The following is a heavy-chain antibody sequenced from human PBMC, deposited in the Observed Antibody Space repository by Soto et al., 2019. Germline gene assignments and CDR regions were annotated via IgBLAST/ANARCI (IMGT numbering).Heavy chain of an antibody. CDR1: GVTFSSYD. Sequence: EVQLVESGGGLVQPGGSLRISCAESGVTFSSYDMHWVRQVTGKGLEWVAASGTAGDAYYPNSVKGRFTIYRENAKNSLYLQMHSLRAGDTAVYYCARSFITGVLDYWGQGTMVTVSS. V-gene: IGHV3-13*04. D-gene: IGHD3-10*01. CDR3: ARSFITGVLDY. J-gene: IGHJ4*02. CDR2: SGTAGDA.